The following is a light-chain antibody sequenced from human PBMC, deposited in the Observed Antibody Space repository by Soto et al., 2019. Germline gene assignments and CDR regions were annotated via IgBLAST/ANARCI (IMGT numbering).Light chain of an antibody. Sequence: DIQMTQSPSTLSASVGDRVTITCRASQSISSWLAWYQQKPGKSPKLLIFAASSLQSGVPSRFSGSRSGPDFTLTISSLQPDDFATYYCLQYHTYRTFGQGTKVDIK. CDR1: QSISSW. CDR3: LQYHTYRT. V-gene: IGKV1-5*01. J-gene: IGKJ1*01. CDR2: AAS.